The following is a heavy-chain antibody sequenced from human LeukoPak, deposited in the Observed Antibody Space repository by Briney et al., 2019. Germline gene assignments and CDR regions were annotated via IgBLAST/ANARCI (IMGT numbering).Heavy chain of an antibody. CDR3: ARAPVIVVVPAAIRGIYWFDP. V-gene: IGHV1-2*02. J-gene: IGHJ5*02. Sequence: APVKVSCKASGYTFTGYYMHWVRQAPGQGLEWMGWINPNSGGTNYAQKFQGRVTMTRDTSISTAYMELSRLRSDDTAVYYCARAPVIVVVPAAIRGIYWFDPWGQGTLVTVSS. D-gene: IGHD2-2*01. CDR1: GYTFTGYY. CDR2: INPNSGGT.